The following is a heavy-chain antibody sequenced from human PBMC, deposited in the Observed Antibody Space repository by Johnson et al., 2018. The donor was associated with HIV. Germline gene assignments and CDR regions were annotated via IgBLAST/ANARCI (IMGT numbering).Heavy chain of an antibody. J-gene: IGHJ3*02. CDR3: AKVLIVATGERAFDI. Sequence: QVQLVESGGGVVQPGGSLRLSCAASGFTFSSYGMHWVRQAPGKGLEWVAFIRYDGSNKYYADSVKGRFTISRDNSKNTLYLQMNSLRAEETAVYYCAKVLIVATGERAFDIWGQGTMVTVSS. CDR1: GFTFSSYG. V-gene: IGHV3-30*02. CDR2: IRYDGSNK. D-gene: IGHD5-12*01.